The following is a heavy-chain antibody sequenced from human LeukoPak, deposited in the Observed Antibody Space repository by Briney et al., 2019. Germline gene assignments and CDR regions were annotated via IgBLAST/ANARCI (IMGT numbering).Heavy chain of an antibody. CDR1: GGSISSGGYY. V-gene: IGHV4-31*03. J-gene: IGHJ4*02. CDR3: ATSGETDQQWLPHFDY. Sequence: SQTLSLTCTVSGGSISSGGYYWSWIRQHPGKGLEWIGYIYYSGSTYYNPSLKSRVTISVDTSKNQFSLKLSSVTAADTAVYYCATSGETDQQWLPHFDYWGQGTLVTVSS. D-gene: IGHD6-19*01. CDR2: IYYSGST.